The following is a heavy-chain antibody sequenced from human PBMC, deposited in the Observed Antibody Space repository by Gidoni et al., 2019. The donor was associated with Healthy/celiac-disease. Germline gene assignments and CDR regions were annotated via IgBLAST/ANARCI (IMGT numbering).Heavy chain of an antibody. Sequence: EVQLFESGGGLVQPGGSLRLSRAAPGFTFNSSARRWVGQAPGTGREWVSAISGSGGSTYYADSVKGRFTISRDNSKNTLYLQMNSLRAEDTAVYYCAKDLSNHDYYGSGSYSYYYGMDVWGQGTTVTVSS. J-gene: IGHJ6*02. V-gene: IGHV3-23*01. CDR2: ISGSGGST. CDR1: GFTFNSSA. CDR3: AKDLSNHDYYGSGSYSYYYGMDV. D-gene: IGHD3-10*01.